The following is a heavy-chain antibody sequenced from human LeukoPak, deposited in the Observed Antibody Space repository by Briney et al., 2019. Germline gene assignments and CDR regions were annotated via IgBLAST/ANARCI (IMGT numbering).Heavy chain of an antibody. J-gene: IGHJ4*02. CDR3: AKDPGSYLRIRR. CDR2: ISGSGGST. Sequence: PGGSLRLSCAASGFTFSSYAMSWVRQAPGKGLEWVSAISGSGGSTYYADSVKGRFTISRDNSKNTLYLQMNSLRAEDTAVYYRAKDPGSYLRIRRRGQGTLVTVSS. CDR1: GFTFSSYA. D-gene: IGHD2/OR15-2a*01. V-gene: IGHV3-23*01.